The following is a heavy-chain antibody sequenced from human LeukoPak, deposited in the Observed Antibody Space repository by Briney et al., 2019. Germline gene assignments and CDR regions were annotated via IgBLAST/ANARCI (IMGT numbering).Heavy chain of an antibody. J-gene: IGHJ4*02. V-gene: IGHV1-2*02. Sequence: EASVKVSCKASGYTFSGHYMHWVRQATGQGLEWMGWIKPSSGATNYAQKFRGRVTMTRDTSNRTSYMELSRLRSDDTALYYCASCYYDSSGYYYFDYWGQGTLVTVSS. D-gene: IGHD3-22*01. CDR2: IKPSSGAT. CDR1: GYTFSGHY. CDR3: ASCYYDSSGYYYFDY.